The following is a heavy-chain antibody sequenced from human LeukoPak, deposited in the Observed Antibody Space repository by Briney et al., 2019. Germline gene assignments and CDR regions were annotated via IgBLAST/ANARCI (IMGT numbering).Heavy chain of an antibody. V-gene: IGHV4-34*01. CDR3: ARRVRYYYDSSGYYYLNWFDP. CDR2: INHSGST. D-gene: IGHD3-22*01. J-gene: IGHJ5*02. CDR1: GGSFSGYY. Sequence: SETLSLTCAVYGGSFSGYYRSLIPHPPGKGLEWIREINHSGSTNNNPSLKSRVAISVDTSKNQFSMKLSSVTAADTAVYYCARRVRYYYDSSGYYYLNWFDPWGQGTLVTVSS.